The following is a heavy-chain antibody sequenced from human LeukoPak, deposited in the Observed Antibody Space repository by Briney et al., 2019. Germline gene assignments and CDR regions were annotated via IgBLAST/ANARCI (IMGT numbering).Heavy chain of an antibody. J-gene: IGHJ3*02. CDR1: GGSISSYY. Sequence: SETLSLTCTVSGGSISSYYWSWIRQPAGKGLEWIGRIYTSGSTNYNPSLKSRVTMSVDTSKNQFSLKLSSVTAADTAVYYCARTPTSIAAPRGAFDIWGQGXMVTXSS. CDR3: ARTPTSIAAPRGAFDI. V-gene: IGHV4-4*07. D-gene: IGHD6-6*01. CDR2: IYTSGST.